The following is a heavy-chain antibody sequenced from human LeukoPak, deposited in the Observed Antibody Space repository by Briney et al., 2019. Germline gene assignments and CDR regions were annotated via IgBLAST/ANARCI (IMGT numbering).Heavy chain of an antibody. CDR3: ARVPPKKVAAIGH. Sequence: GASVKVSCKASGYTFTSYDINWVRQATGQGLEWMGWMNPNSGNTGYAQKFQGRVTMTRNTSISTAYMELSSLRSEDTAVYYCARVPPKKVAAIGHWGQGTLVTVSS. CDR1: GYTFTSYD. J-gene: IGHJ4*02. D-gene: IGHD2-15*01. CDR2: MNPNSGNT. V-gene: IGHV1-8*01.